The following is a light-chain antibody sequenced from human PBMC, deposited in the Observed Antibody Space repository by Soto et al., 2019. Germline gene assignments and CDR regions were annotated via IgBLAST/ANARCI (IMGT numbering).Light chain of an antibody. J-gene: IGKJ3*01. CDR3: QHYNNLPPFT. CDR1: EDIRTS. V-gene: IGKV1-33*01. CDR2: GAS. Sequence: DIQMTQPPSSLSASVGARVSITCQASEDIRTSLSWFQHKPGRAPKLLIYGASYLESGVPSRFRGSGSGTDFTLTISSPQPEDIATYYCQHYNNLPPFTFGPGTIVDIK.